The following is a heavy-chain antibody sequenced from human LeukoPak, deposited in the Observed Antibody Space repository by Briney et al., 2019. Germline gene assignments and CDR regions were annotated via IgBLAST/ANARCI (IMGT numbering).Heavy chain of an antibody. D-gene: IGHD3-3*01. Sequence: SETLSLTCAVYGESFSGYYWSWIRQPPGKGLEWIGEINHSGSTNYNPSLKSRVTISVDTSKNQFSLKLSSVTAADTAVYYCARGVDIWSGLNWFDPWGQGTLVTVSS. J-gene: IGHJ5*02. V-gene: IGHV4-34*01. CDR1: GESFSGYY. CDR2: INHSGST. CDR3: ARGVDIWSGLNWFDP.